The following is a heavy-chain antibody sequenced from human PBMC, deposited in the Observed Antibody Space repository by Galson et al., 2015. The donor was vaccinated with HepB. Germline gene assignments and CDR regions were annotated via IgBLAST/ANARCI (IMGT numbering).Heavy chain of an antibody. D-gene: IGHD6-19*01. CDR1: GFTLSSYA. V-gene: IGHV3-30*04. J-gene: IGHJ4*02. CDR2: ISHDGRNK. Sequence: SLRLSCAVSGFTLSSYALHWVRQAPGKGLEWVAVISHDGRNKYYADSVKGRFTISRDNSKSTLYLQMNSLRTEDTAVYYCARDHTAVAGTWVDYWGQGTLVTVSS. CDR3: ARDHTAVAGTWVDY.